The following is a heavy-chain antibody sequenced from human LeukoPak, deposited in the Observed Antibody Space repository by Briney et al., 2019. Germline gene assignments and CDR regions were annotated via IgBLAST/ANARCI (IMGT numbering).Heavy chain of an antibody. CDR3: AKDRVIAAAAPEGFDY. D-gene: IGHD6-13*01. V-gene: IGHV3-23*01. CDR2: ISGSGGST. J-gene: IGHJ4*02. Sequence: GGSLRLSCAASGFTFSSYAMSWVRQAPGKGLEWGSAISGSGGSTYYADSVKGRFTISRDNSKNTLYLQMNSLRAEDTAVYYCAKDRVIAAAAPEGFDYWGQGTLVTVSS. CDR1: GFTFSSYA.